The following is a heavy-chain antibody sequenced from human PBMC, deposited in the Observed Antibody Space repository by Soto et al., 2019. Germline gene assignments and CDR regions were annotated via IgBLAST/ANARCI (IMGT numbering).Heavy chain of an antibody. CDR3: ASQSGYATDAFDS. J-gene: IGHJ3*02. CDR1: GGSISSYY. V-gene: IGHV4-59*01. CDR2: IYYSGST. Sequence: SETLSLTCTVSGGSISSYYWSWIRQPPGKGLEWIGYIYYSGSTNYNPSLKSRVTISVDTSKNQFSLKLSSVTAADTAVYYCASQSGYATDAFDSWGQGTRVTVAS. D-gene: IGHD5-12*01.